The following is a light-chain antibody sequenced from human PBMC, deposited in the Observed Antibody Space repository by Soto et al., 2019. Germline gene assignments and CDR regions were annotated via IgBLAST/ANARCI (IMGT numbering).Light chain of an antibody. CDR2: DAS. V-gene: IGKV3-11*01. CDR3: QQRTNWLT. J-gene: IGKJ3*01. Sequence: EIVLTQSPATLSLSPGERATLSCRASQNVSTYLAWYQQKPGQAPRLLIYDASNRATGIPARFSGSGSGTDFTLTSRSLEHEHFAVYYCQQRTNWLTFGPGTNVDIK. CDR1: QNVSTY.